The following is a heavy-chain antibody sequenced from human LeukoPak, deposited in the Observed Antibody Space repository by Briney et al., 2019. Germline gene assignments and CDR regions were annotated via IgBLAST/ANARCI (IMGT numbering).Heavy chain of an antibody. CDR2: ISAYNGNT. CDR3: ARVGGGYFDWLLKYWYFDL. V-gene: IGHV1-18*01. CDR1: GYTFTSYG. J-gene: IGHJ2*01. Sequence: ASVKVSCKASGYTFTSYGISWVRLAPGQGLEWMGWISAYNGNTNYAQKLQGRVTMTTDTSTSTAYMELRSLRSDDTAVYYCARVGGGYFDWLLKYWYFDLWGRRTLVADSS. D-gene: IGHD3-9*01.